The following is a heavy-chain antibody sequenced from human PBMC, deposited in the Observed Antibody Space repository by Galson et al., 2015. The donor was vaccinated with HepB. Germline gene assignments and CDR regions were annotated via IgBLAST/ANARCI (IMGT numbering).Heavy chain of an antibody. J-gene: IGHJ6*02. D-gene: IGHD7-27*01. Sequence: SVKVSCKASGGTFSSYAISWVRQAPGQGLEWMGGIIPIFGTANYAQKFQGRVTITADESTSTAYMELRSLRSDDTAVYYCARGSTLLGIIYYYYGMDVWGQGTTVTVSS. CDR3: ARGSTLLGIIYYYYGMDV. V-gene: IGHV1-69*13. CDR2: IIPIFGTA. CDR1: GGTFSSYA.